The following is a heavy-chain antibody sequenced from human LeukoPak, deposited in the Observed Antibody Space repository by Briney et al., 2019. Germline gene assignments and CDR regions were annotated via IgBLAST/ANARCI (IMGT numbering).Heavy chain of an antibody. CDR3: ARVPTAGDFWSGYYTTEGWFDP. CDR2: IYYSGST. Sequence: SETPSLTCTVSGGSISSYYWSWIRQPPGKGLEWIGYIYYSGSTNYNPSLKSRVTISVDTSKNQFSLKLSSVTAADTAVYYCARVPTAGDFWSGYYTTEGWFDPWGQGTLVTVSS. CDR1: GGSISSYY. V-gene: IGHV4-59*01. D-gene: IGHD3-3*01. J-gene: IGHJ5*02.